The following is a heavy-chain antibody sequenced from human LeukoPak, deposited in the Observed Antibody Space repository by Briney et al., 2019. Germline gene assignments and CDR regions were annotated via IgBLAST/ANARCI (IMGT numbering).Heavy chain of an antibody. V-gene: IGHV3-43*02. CDR1: GFTFDDYA. D-gene: IGHD3-22*01. CDR3: AKDTHPTYTMIGNNWFDP. Sequence: GGSLRLSCAASGFTFDDYAMHWVRQAPGKGLEWVSLISGDGGNTYYADSVKGRFTISRDNSKNSLYLQMNSLRTEDTALYYCAKDTHPTYTMIGNNWFDPWGQGTLVTVSS. CDR2: ISGDGGNT. J-gene: IGHJ5*02.